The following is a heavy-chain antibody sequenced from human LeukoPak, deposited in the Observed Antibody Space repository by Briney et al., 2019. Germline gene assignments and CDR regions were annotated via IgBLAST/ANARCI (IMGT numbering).Heavy chain of an antibody. Sequence: PGGSLRLSWAASGFTFRSYSMNWVRQAPGKGLEWVSAIDPSSTYIYYADSVKGRFTISRDNAKNSLYLQMNSLGVDDTAVYYCGTYSINNAREFQYWGQGTLVTVPS. D-gene: IGHD4-11*01. CDR1: GFTFRSYS. CDR3: GTYSINNAREFQY. CDR2: IDPSSTYI. J-gene: IGHJ1*01. V-gene: IGHV3-21*06.